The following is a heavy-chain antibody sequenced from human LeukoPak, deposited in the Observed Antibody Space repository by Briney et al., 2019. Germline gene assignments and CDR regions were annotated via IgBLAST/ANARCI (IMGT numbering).Heavy chain of an antibody. CDR3: ARDRGDYYDSSGYYYFDY. Sequence: PSETLSLTCTVSGGSISSGGYYWSWIRQHPGKGLEWIGYIYYSGSTYYNPSLKSRVTISVDTSKNQFSLKLSSVTAADTAVYYCARDRGDYYDSSGYYYFDYWGQGTLVTVSS. V-gene: IGHV4-31*03. CDR1: GGSISSGGYY. J-gene: IGHJ4*02. D-gene: IGHD3-22*01. CDR2: IYYSGST.